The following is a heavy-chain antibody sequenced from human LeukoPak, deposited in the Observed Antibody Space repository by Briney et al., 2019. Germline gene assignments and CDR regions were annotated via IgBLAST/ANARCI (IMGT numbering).Heavy chain of an antibody. Sequence: GGSLRLSCAASGFTFSSFCMSWVRQAPGKGLEWVANIKQDGTEKYYVDSVKGRFTISRDNAKNSLYRQMHSLRAEDTAARYCARGYGGVGYWGQGTLVTVSS. CDR3: ARGYGGVGY. CDR1: GFTFSSFC. CDR2: IKQDGTEK. V-gene: IGHV3-7*04. J-gene: IGHJ4*02. D-gene: IGHD4-23*01.